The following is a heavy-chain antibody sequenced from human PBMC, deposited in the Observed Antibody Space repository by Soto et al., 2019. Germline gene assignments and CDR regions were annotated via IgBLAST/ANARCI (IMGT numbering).Heavy chain of an antibody. CDR1: GYNFKTYW. Sequence: PGESLKISCKVSGYNFKTYWIAWVRQMPGQGLEWMGIIYPGNSDTTYSPSFQGQVTISVDKTIRTAYLKLSSLKASDTAMYYCARKKLYLATINNDQFASWCPGTTVPV. V-gene: IGHV5-51*01. J-gene: IGHJ3*02. CDR3: ARKKLYLATINNDQFAS. D-gene: IGHD5-12*01. CDR2: IYPGNSDT.